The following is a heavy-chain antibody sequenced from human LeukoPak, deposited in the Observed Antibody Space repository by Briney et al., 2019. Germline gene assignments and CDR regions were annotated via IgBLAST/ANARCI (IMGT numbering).Heavy chain of an antibody. CDR3: VRGDATNLDH. Sequence: GGSLRLSCAASGFTFSSYWMHWVRHVPGKGLVWVSRITDDDTSTSHADSVKGRFTISRDNGKNTLYLQMNSLRVEDTAVYYCVRGDATNLDHWGQGTLVTVSS. V-gene: IGHV3-74*01. J-gene: IGHJ4*02. CDR2: ITDDDTST. D-gene: IGHD1-14*01. CDR1: GFTFSSYW.